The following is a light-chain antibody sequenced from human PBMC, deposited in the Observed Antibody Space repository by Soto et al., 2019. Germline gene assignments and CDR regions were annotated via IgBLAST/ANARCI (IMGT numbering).Light chain of an antibody. CDR2: WAS. CDR1: QSVLYSSNNKKY. V-gene: IGKV4-1*01. Sequence: DIVMTQSPDSLAVSLGERATINCKSSQSVLYSSNNKKYLAWYQLKPRQPPKLLLYWASTRESGVPDRFSGSGSGTDFTLTISSLQAEDVAVYYCQQYYSTPWTFGQGTKVEIK. J-gene: IGKJ1*01. CDR3: QQYYSTPWT.